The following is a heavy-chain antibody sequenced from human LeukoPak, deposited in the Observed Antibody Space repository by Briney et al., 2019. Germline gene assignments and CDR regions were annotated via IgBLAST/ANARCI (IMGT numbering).Heavy chain of an antibody. V-gene: IGHV1-24*01. D-gene: IGHD4-17*01. J-gene: IGHJ4*02. CDR2: FDPEDGET. Sequence: ASAKVSCKVSGYTLTELSMHWVRQAPGKGLEWMGGFDPEDGETIYAQKFQGRVTMTEDTSTDTAYMELSSLRSEDTAVYYCATGSPHDYGDYAPSYYFDYWGQGTLVTVSS. CDR3: ATGSPHDYGDYAPSYYFDY. CDR1: GYTLTELS.